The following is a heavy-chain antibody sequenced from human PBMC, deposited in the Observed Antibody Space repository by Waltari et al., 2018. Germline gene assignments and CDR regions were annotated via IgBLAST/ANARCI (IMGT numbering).Heavy chain of an antibody. V-gene: IGHV3-53*02. CDR1: GFTVSSNY. CDR3: ARRYYDFWSGYYLFDY. CDR2: IYSGGST. D-gene: IGHD3-3*01. J-gene: IGHJ4*02. Sequence: EVQLVETGGGLIQPGGSLRLSCAASGFTVSSNYMSWVRQAPGKGLEWVSVIYSGGSTYYADSVKGRFTISRDNARNSLYLHMNSLRADDTAVYYCARRYYDFWSGYYLFDYWGQGTLVTVSS.